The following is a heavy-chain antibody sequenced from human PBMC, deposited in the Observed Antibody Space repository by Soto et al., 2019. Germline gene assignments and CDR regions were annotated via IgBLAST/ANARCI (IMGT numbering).Heavy chain of an antibody. D-gene: IGHD4-17*01. V-gene: IGHV4-34*01. CDR2: INHSGST. CDR3: ARGTGDYSDY. Sequence: SETLSLTCAVYGGSFSGYYWSWIRQPPGKGLEWIGEINHSGSTNYNPSLKSRVTISVDRSKNQFSLKLSSVTAADTAVYYCARGTGDYSDYWGQGTLVTVSS. J-gene: IGHJ4*02. CDR1: GGSFSGYY.